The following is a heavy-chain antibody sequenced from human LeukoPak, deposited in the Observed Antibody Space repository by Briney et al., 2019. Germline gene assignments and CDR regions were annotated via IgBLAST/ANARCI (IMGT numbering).Heavy chain of an antibody. CDR2: IDPSDSYT. J-gene: IGHJ6*04. CDR3: ARHLGYSSNRMHV. V-gene: IGHV5-10-1*01. D-gene: IGHD6-13*01. CDR1: GYNFTTYW. Sequence: GESLKISCKGSGYNFTTYWISWVRQMPGKGLEWMGRIDPSDSYTNYSPSFQGHVSISADKSISTAYLQWSSLQASDTAMYYCARHLGYSSNRMHVWGTGTTVTVSS.